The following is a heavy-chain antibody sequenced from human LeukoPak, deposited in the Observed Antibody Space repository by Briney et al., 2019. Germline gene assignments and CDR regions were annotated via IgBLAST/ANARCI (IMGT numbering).Heavy chain of an antibody. V-gene: IGHV3-48*01. J-gene: IGHJ2*01. CDR1: GFTLTSYS. D-gene: IGHD4-17*01. Sequence: AGGSLRLSCVASGFTLTSYSIIWVRQAPGKGLEWISYITGRSGVLYYADSVKGRFTVSRDNAKNSAYLQMNSLRAEDTSVYYWARVRGPTVTTWYFDLWGRGTLAIVSS. CDR3: ARVRGPTVTTWYFDL. CDR2: ITGRSGVL.